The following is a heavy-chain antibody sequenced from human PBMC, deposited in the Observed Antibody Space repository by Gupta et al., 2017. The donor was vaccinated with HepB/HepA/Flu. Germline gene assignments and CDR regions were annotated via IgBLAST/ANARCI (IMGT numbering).Heavy chain of an antibody. Sequence: QVQLQESGPGLVKPSQTLSLTCTVSGGSISSGGYYWSWIRQHPGKGLEWIGYIYYSGSTYYNPSLKSRVTISVDTSKNQFSLKLSSVTAADTAVYYCARVVPAAMPREMVSGDDWFDPWGQGTLVTVSS. CDR2: IYYSGST. J-gene: IGHJ5*02. D-gene: IGHD2-2*01. CDR3: ARVVPAAMPREMVSGDDWFDP. CDR1: GGSISSGGYY. V-gene: IGHV4-31*03.